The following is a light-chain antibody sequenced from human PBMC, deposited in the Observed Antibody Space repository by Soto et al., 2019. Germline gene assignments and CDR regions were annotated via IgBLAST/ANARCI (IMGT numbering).Light chain of an antibody. CDR1: QSVISNY. J-gene: IGKJ1*01. Sequence: EIVLRQSPDTLSLSPGERAILSCRVSQSVISNYLAWYQLKPGQAPRLLIYGASSRATGIPDRFSGSGSGTDFSLTITRLEPEDFAVYYCQQYANTPLTFGQGTKVEIK. V-gene: IGKV3-20*01. CDR3: QQYANTPLT. CDR2: GAS.